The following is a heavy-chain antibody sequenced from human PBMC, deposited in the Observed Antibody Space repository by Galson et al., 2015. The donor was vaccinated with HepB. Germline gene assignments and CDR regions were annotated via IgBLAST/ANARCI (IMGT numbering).Heavy chain of an antibody. D-gene: IGHD4-17*01. CDR3: TRSSLTETTFYYYYNGMDV. Sequence: ETLSLTCAVYGGSFSGYYLNWIRQPPGKGLEWIGEINHSGSTNYNPSLKSRVAISVDTSKNQFSLKLSSVTAADTAVYYCTRSSLTETTFYYYYNGMDVWGQGTTVTASS. J-gene: IGHJ6*02. CDR2: INHSGST. CDR1: GGSFSGYY. V-gene: IGHV4-34*01.